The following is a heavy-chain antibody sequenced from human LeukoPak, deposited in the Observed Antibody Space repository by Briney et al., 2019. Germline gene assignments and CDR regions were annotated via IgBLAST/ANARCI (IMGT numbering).Heavy chain of an antibody. CDR3: ASLDSSSWYSAFDI. Sequence: SETLSLTCTVSGGSISSSSYYWGWICQPPGKGLEWIGSIYYSGSTYYNPSLKSRVTISVDTSKNQFSLKLSSVTAADTAVYYCASLDSSSWYSAFDIWGQGTMVTVSS. CDR1: GGSISSSSYY. J-gene: IGHJ3*02. CDR2: IYYSGST. V-gene: IGHV4-39*01. D-gene: IGHD6-13*01.